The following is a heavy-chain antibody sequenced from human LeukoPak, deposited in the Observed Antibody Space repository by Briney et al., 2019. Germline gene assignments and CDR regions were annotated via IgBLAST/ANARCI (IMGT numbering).Heavy chain of an antibody. J-gene: IGHJ4*02. Sequence: QPGRSLRLYCAASGFTFSSYAMHWVRQAPGKGLEWVAVISYDGSNKYYADSVKGRFTISRDNSKNTLYLQMNSLRAEDTAVYYCARGADAPMRYYFDYWGQGTLVTVSS. CDR1: GFTFSSYA. CDR3: ARGADAPMRYYFDY. CDR2: ISYDGSNK. V-gene: IGHV3-30-3*01.